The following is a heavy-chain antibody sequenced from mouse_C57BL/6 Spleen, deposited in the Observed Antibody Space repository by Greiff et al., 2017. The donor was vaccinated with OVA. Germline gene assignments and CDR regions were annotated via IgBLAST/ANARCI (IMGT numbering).Heavy chain of an antibody. Sequence: VQLKESGPGLVKPSQSLSLTCSVTGYSITSGYYWNWIRQFPGNTLEWMGYISYDGSNNYNPSLKNRISITRDTSKNQFFLKLNSVTTEDTATYYCARDSDYYGSSYGYFDVWGTGTTVTVSS. J-gene: IGHJ1*03. CDR2: ISYDGSN. CDR1: GYSITSGYY. CDR3: ARDSDYYGSSYGYFDV. D-gene: IGHD1-1*01. V-gene: IGHV3-6*01.